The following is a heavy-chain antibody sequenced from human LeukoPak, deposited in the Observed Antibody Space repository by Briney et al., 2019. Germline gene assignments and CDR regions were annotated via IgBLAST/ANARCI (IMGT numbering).Heavy chain of an antibody. D-gene: IGHD2-15*01. J-gene: IGHJ5*02. V-gene: IGHV4-39*07. Sequence: SETLSLTCTVSGGSISSSSYYWGWIRQPPGKGLEWIGSIYYSGSTYYNPSLKSRVTISVDTSKNQFSLKLSSVTAADTAVYYCAREQDVLGYCSGGSCRNWFDPWGQGTLVTVSS. CDR1: GGSISSSSYY. CDR3: AREQDVLGYCSGGSCRNWFDP. CDR2: IYYSGST.